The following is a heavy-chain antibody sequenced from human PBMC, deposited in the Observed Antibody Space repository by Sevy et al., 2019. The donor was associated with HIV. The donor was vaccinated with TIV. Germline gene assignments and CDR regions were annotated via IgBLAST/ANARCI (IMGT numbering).Heavy chain of an antibody. CDR2: IKQDGSEK. J-gene: IGHJ5*02. D-gene: IGHD6-13*01. CDR3: ARDGGSSSWYLGWFDP. Sequence: GGSLRLSCAASGFTFSSYWMSWVRQAPGKGLEWVANIKQDGSEKYYVDSVKGRFTISRDNAKNSLYLQMNSLRAEDTDVYDCARDGGSSSWYLGWFDPWGQGTLVTVSS. V-gene: IGHV3-7*01. CDR1: GFTFSSYW.